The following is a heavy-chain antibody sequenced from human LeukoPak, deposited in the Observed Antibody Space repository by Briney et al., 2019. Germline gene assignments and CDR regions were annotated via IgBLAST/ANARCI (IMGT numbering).Heavy chain of an antibody. CDR2: IIPIFGTA. CDR3: AREVTMVRGVKGSFDP. CDR1: GGTFSSYA. V-gene: IGHV1-69*05. D-gene: IGHD3-10*01. Sequence: SVKVSCKASGGTFSSYAISWVRQAPGQGLEWMGGIIPIFGTANYAQKFQGRVTITTDESTSTAYMELSSLRSEDTAVYYCAREVTMVRGVKGSFDPWGQGTLVTVSS. J-gene: IGHJ5*02.